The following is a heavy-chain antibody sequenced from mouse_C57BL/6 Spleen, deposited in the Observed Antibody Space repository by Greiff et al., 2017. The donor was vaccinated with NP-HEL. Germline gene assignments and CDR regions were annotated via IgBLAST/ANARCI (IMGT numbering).Heavy chain of an antibody. V-gene: IGHV5-4*01. D-gene: IGHD2-5*01. J-gene: IGHJ4*01. CDR3: ARYNYSNFYYAMGY. CDR2: ISDGGSYT. Sequence: EVQGVESGGGLVKPGGSLKLSCAASGFTFSSYAMSWVRQTPEKRLEWVATISDGGSYTYYPDNVKGRFTISRDNAKNTLYMQMSHLKSEDTAMYYCARYNYSNFYYAMGYWGKGASVTVAS. CDR1: GFTFSSYA.